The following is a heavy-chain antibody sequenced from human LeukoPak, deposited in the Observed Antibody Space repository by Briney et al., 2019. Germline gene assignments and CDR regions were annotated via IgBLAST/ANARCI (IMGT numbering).Heavy chain of an antibody. D-gene: IGHD3-22*01. V-gene: IGHV1-2*02. J-gene: IGHJ3*02. CDR3: ASPAYYDSSGDDAFDI. CDR1: GYTFTGYY. CDR2: INPNSGGT. Sequence: ASVKVSCKASGYTFTGYYMHWVRQAPGQGLEWMGWINPNSGGTNYAQKFQGRVTMTRDTSISTAYMELSRLRSDDTAVYYCASPAYYDSSGDDAFDIWGQGTMVTVSS.